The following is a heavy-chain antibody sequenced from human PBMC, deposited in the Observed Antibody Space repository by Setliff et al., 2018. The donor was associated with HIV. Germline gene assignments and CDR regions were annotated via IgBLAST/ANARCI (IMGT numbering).Heavy chain of an antibody. J-gene: IGHJ6*02. CDR1: GYTFLTYG. D-gene: IGHD6-19*01. CDR3: ARLGSGWSDSYYYAMDV. Sequence: ASVKVSCKATGYTFLTYGISWVRQAPGHGLEWMGWISPYNGHTNYAQNFQGRVTMTTDTSTSRAYMELRSLRSDDTAAYFCARLGSGWSDSYYYAMDVWGQGTTVTVSS. V-gene: IGHV1-18*01. CDR2: ISPYNGHT.